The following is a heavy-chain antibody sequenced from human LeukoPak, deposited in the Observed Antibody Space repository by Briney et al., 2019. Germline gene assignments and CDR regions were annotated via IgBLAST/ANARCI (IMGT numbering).Heavy chain of an antibody. D-gene: IGHD2-2*01. J-gene: IGHJ4*02. CDR2: IKWKSDKI. V-gene: IGHV3-9*01. CDR1: GYSFDEYA. CDR3: AKDRYCTSSSCPIDY. Sequence: PGGSLRLSCAGSGYSFDEYAMHWVRQAPGKGLEWVSGIKWKSDKIGYADSVKGRFTISRDNSKNALYLQMNSLRVEDTALYYCAKDRYCTSSSCPIDYWGQGTMVTVSS.